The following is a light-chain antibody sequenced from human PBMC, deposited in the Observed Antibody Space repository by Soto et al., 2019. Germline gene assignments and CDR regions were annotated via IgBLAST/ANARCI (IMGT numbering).Light chain of an antibody. Sequence: QAVVTQSPSASASLGASVKLTCTLSSGHSNYAIAWHQQQSEKGPRYLMKLNSDGSHSKGDGIPDRFSGSSSGAERYLTISIHQSEDEADYYCQTWGSGIVVFGGGTKLTVL. CDR2: LNSDGSH. CDR1: SGHSNYA. CDR3: QTWGSGIVV. J-gene: IGLJ2*01. V-gene: IGLV4-69*01.